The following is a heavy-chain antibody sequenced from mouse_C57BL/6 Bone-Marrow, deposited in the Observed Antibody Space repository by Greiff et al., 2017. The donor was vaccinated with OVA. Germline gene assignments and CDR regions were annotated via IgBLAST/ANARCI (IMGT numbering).Heavy chain of an antibody. CDR1: GYSITSGYY. CDR3: ARDPPYGNSYAMDY. V-gene: IGHV3-6*01. Sequence: EVQLVESGPGLVKPSQSLSLTCSVTGYSITSGYYWNWIRQFPGNKLEWMGYISYDGSNNYNPSLKNRISITRDTSKNQFFLKLNSVTTEDTATYYCARDPPYGNSYAMDYWGQGPSVTVSS. D-gene: IGHD2-1*01. J-gene: IGHJ4*01. CDR2: ISYDGSN.